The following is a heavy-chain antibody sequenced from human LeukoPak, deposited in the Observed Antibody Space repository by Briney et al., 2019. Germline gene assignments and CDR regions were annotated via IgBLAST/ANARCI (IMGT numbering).Heavy chain of an antibody. CDR3: ARHMGVVTTTYYFDY. CDR2: IHPGDSDT. V-gene: IGHV5-51*01. Sequence: GESLKISCKGSGYSFTTYWIGWVRQMPGKGLEWMGIIHPGDSDTRYSPAFQGQVTISVDKSISTAYLQWSSLKASDNAMYYCARHMGVVTTTYYFDYWGQGTLVTVSS. CDR1: GYSFTTYW. J-gene: IGHJ4*02. D-gene: IGHD4-23*01.